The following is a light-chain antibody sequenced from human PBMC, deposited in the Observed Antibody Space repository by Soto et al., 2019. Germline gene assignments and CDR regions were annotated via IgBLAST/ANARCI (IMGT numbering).Light chain of an antibody. J-gene: IGKJ1*01. CDR1: QSISSW. V-gene: IGKV1-5*03. Sequence: DIQMTQSPSTLSASVGDRVTITCRASQSISSWLAWYQQKPGKAPKALIYKAASLESGVPSRFSGSGSGTEVTFTISSLQADDVSTYSCQQYNSYWTFGQGTKVEIK. CDR2: KAA. CDR3: QQYNSYWT.